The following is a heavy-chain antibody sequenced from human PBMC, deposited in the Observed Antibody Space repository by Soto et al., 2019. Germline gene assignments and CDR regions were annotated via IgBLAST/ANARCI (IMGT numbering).Heavy chain of an antibody. D-gene: IGHD5-12*01. Sequence: GASVKVSCKASGGTFSSYAISWVRQAPGQGLEWMGGIIPIFGTANYAQNFLGRITMTRNTSISTAYMELSSLTSEDTAVYFCARQFIRSREMATIEDAFDIWGQGTVVTVSS. CDR3: ARQFIRSREMATIEDAFDI. CDR1: GGTFSSYA. CDR2: IIPIFGTA. V-gene: IGHV1-69*05. J-gene: IGHJ3*02.